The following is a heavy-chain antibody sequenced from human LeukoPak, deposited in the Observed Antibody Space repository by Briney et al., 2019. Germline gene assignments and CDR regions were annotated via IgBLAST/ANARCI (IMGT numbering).Heavy chain of an antibody. CDR1: GFTFNTYT. V-gene: IGHV3-48*04. CDR3: ARGSRSSSWGGGAFDI. Sequence: GGSLRLSCAASGFTFNTYTMNWVRQAPGKGLEWISYLSSGSDSIFYADSVKGRFTISRDNAKNSLYLQMNSLRVEDTAIYYCARGSRSSSWGGGAFDIWGQGTAVTVSS. J-gene: IGHJ3*02. CDR2: LSSGSDSI. D-gene: IGHD6-6*01.